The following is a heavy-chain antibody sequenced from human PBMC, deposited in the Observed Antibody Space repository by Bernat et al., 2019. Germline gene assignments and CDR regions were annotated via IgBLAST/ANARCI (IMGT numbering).Heavy chain of an antibody. D-gene: IGHD2-2*01. V-gene: IGHV4-39*01. CDR2: IYYSGST. CDR1: GGSISSSSYY. J-gene: IGHJ6*02. Sequence: QLQLQESGPGLVKPSETLSLTCTVSGGSISSSSYYWGWIRQPPGKGLEWIGSIYYSGSTYYNPSLKSRVTISVDTSKNQFSLKLSSVTAADTAVYYCARQGSFQVPAAIWELWFDYYGMDVGGQGTTVTVSS. CDR3: ARQGSFQVPAAIWELWFDYYGMDV.